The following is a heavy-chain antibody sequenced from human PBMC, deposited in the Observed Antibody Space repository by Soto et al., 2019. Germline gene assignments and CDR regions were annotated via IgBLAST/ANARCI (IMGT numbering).Heavy chain of an antibody. V-gene: IGHV3-23*01. CDR2: IRDGGEST. D-gene: IGHD2-15*01. CDR1: GFIFGNYM. CDR3: APHVHCSGGSCHYDAFDI. Sequence: EVQLLDSGGGLVQPGESLRLSCAFSGFIFGNYMMTWVRQAPGKGLEWVSTIRDGGESTYYADSVKGRFTISIDNSKKTLYLKMDSLGVEDTAVYYCAPHVHCSGGSCHYDAFDIRGQGTMVTVSS. J-gene: IGHJ3*02.